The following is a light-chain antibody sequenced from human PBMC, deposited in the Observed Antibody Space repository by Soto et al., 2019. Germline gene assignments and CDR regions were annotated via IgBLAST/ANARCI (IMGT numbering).Light chain of an antibody. CDR3: QQYTNWPPFT. Sequence: EIVMTQSPASLSVSPGERVTLSCRAGQGVTTNFAWYQQKSGQSPRLLIYGASTRAAGVPARFSGSASGTKYTLTITSLQSEDFALYYCQQYTNWPPFTFGQGTRLEIK. CDR1: QGVTTN. CDR2: GAS. V-gene: IGKV3-15*01. J-gene: IGKJ2*01.